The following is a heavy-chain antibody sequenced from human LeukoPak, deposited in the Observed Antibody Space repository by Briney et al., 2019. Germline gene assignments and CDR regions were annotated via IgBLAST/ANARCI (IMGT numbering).Heavy chain of an antibody. CDR1: GFSFSNAW. CDR2: IKSKTDGGTR. J-gene: IGHJ6*03. CDR3: TTGRNIVVVPEYYYYMDV. D-gene: IGHD2-2*01. V-gene: IGHV3-15*01. Sequence: GGSLRLSCAASGFSFSNAWLSWVRQAPGKGLEWVGRIKSKTDGGTRDYVAPVKDRFTISRDDSKNTQYLQMNSLKTEDTAVYYCTTGRNIVVVPEYYYYMDVWGKGTTVTVSS.